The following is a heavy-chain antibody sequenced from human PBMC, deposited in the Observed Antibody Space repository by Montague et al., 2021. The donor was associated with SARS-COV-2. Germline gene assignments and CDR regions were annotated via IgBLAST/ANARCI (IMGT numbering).Heavy chain of an antibody. D-gene: IGHD1-14*01. Sequence: SETLSLTCTVSGASVGSSDWGWIRQSPGKGLEWIGYFYSVGSTDYNPSLKSRATISGDTSTNQFSLKVRSVTAADTAVYYCARETMTADAFDIWGQGTMVTVSS. J-gene: IGHJ3*02. CDR1: GASVGSSD. V-gene: IGHV4-59*02. CDR2: FYSVGST. CDR3: ARETMTADAFDI.